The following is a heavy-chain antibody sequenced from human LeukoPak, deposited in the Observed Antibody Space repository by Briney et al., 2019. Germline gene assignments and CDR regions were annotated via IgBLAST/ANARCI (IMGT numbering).Heavy chain of an antibody. V-gene: IGHV3-11*04. J-gene: IGHJ3*01. CDR2: ISSSGENI. D-gene: IGHD6-6*01. Sequence: GGSLRLSCAASGFTLRDNYMTWIRQAPGKGLEWVSHISSSGENIFYADSLKGRFTISRDSAKNSLYLQMNSLRVEDTAMYYCARDNPGSSFAFDLWGKGTMVTVSS. CDR3: ARDNPGSSFAFDL. CDR1: GFTLRDNY.